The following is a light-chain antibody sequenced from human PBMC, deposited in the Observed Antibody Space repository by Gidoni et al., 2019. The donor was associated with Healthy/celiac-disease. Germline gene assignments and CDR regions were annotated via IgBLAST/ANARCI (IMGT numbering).Light chain of an antibody. J-gene: IGKJ2*01. CDR1: QGISSY. CDR2: AAS. Sequence: DIQLTQSPSFLSASVGDRVTITCWASQGISSYLAWYQQKPGKAAKLLIYAASTLQSGVPSRFSGSGSGTEFTLTISSLQPEDFATYYCQQLNSYPKTFGQGTKLEIK. CDR3: QQLNSYPKT. V-gene: IGKV1-9*01.